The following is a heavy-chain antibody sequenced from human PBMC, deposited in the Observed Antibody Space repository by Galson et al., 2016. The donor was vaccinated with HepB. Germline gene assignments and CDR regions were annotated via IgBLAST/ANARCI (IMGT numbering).Heavy chain of an antibody. CDR2: ISYDGGKK. CDR1: GFTFSTYA. D-gene: IGHD3-3*01. J-gene: IGHJ6*02. V-gene: IGHV3-30*04. Sequence: SLRLSCAASGFTFSTYAMHWVRQAPGKGLEWVAVISYDGGKKYYADSVKGRLTISRDNSKNTLYLQMSSLRAEDTAVYYCAKDEFLEGDYYYYGMDVWDQGTTVTVSS. CDR3: AKDEFLEGDYYYYGMDV.